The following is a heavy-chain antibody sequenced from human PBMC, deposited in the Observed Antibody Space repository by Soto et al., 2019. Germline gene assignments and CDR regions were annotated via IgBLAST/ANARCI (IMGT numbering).Heavy chain of an antibody. CDR3: ARSREVPAAMIDY. V-gene: IGHV3-11*06. J-gene: IGHJ4*02. D-gene: IGHD2-2*01. CDR1: GFSVCAYY. CDR2: ISSSSSYT. Sequence: SLELFCAASGFSVCAYYMSWIHQAPGKGLECVSYISSSSSYTNYADAEKGRFTISRDNAKNSLNLQMNSMIAENTAVYYCARSREVPAAMIDYWGQATLVTVSS.